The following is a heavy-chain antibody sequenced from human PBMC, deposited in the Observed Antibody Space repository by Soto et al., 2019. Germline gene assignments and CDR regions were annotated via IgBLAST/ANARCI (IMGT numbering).Heavy chain of an antibody. CDR1: GGSISSYY. V-gene: IGHV4-59*01. CDR3: ARVDSSGYYYADTSWAFDI. D-gene: IGHD3-22*01. CDR2: IYYSGST. J-gene: IGHJ3*02. Sequence: SETLSLTCTVSGGSISSYYWSWIRQPPGKGLEWIGYIYYSGSTNYNPSLKSRVTISVDTSKNQFSLKLSSVTAADTAVYYCARVDSSGYYYADTSWAFDIWGQGTMVTVSS.